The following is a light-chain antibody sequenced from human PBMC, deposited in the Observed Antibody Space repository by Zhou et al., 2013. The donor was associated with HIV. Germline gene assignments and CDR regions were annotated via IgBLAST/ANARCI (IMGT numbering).Light chain of an antibody. J-gene: IGKJ4*01. CDR1: QSVGNY. CDR2: DAS. CDR3: QQRSSWPRILT. V-gene: IGKV3-11*01. Sequence: EIVLTQSPATLSLSPGTRATLSCRASQSVGNYLAWYQQKSGQAPRLLIYDASNRATGIPARFSGSGSGTDFTLTITSLDPEDSAVYYCQQRSSWPRILTFGGRD.